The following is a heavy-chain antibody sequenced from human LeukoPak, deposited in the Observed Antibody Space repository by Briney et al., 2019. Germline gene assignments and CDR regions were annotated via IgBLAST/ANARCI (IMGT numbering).Heavy chain of an antibody. Sequence: KTSETLSLTCTVSGGSISSSSYYWGWIRQPPGKGLEWIGSIYYSGSTYYNPSLKSRVTISVDTSKNQFSLKLSSVTAADTAVYYCARVEPFDYWGQGTLVTVSS. V-gene: IGHV4-39*07. CDR3: ARVEPFDY. J-gene: IGHJ4*02. CDR1: GGSISSSSYY. D-gene: IGHD1-1*01. CDR2: IYYSGST.